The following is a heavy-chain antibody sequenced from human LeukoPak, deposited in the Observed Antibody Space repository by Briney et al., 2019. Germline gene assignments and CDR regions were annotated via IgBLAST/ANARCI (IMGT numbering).Heavy chain of an antibody. V-gene: IGHV3-23*01. J-gene: IGHJ4*02. CDR1: GFTFSSYA. Sequence: GGSLRLSCAASGFTFSSYAMSCVRPGPGKGLESVSAIRGSGGSTYYADSVKGRFTISRDNSKNTLYLQMNSVRAEDTAVYYCAKGLGPFDYWGQGTLVTVSS. CDR3: AKGLGPFDY. CDR2: IRGSGGST.